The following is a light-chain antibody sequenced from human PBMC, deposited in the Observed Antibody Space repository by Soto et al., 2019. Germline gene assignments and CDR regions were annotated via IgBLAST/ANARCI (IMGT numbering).Light chain of an antibody. CDR3: QQYNSFWT. CDR2: DAS. Sequence: DIQMTQSPSTLSASVGDRVTITCRASQSISSWLAWYQQKPGKAPKLLIYDASSLESWVPSRFSGSGSGTDFTLTISSLQPDDFATYYCQQYNSFWTFGQGTKVEIK. CDR1: QSISSW. J-gene: IGKJ1*01. V-gene: IGKV1-5*01.